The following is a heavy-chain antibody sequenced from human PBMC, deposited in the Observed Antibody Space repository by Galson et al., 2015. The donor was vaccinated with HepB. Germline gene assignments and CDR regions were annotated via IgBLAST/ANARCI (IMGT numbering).Heavy chain of an antibody. CDR1: GYTLTELS. J-gene: IGHJ3*02. CDR3: ATDHGYCSSTSCYTDAFDI. CDR2: FDPEDGET. Sequence: SVKVSCKVSGYTLTELSMHWVRQAPGKGLEWMGGFDPEDGETIYAQKFQGGVTMTEDTSTDTAYMELSSLRSEDTAVYYCATDHGYCSSTSCYTDAFDIWGQGTMVTVSS. D-gene: IGHD2-2*02. V-gene: IGHV1-24*01.